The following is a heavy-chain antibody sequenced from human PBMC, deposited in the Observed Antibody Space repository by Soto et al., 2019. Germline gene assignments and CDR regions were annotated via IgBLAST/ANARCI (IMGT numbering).Heavy chain of an antibody. CDR1: GYTFTSYG. J-gene: IGHJ4*02. Sequence: ASVKVSCKASGYTFTSYGISWVRQAPGQGLEWMGWISAYNGNTNYAQKLQGRVTMTTDTSTSTAYMELRSLRSNDTAVYYCARAVVGATLFDYWGQGTLVTVSS. V-gene: IGHV1-18*01. CDR3: ARAVVGATLFDY. D-gene: IGHD1-26*01. CDR2: ISAYNGNT.